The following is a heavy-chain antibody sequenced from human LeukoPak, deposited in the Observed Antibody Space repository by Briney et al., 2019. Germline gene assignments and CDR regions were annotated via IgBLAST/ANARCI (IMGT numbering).Heavy chain of an antibody. D-gene: IGHD3-9*01. Sequence: GGSLRLSCAASGFTFSNYAMSWVRQAPGKGLDWVSAITGSGGNTYYADSVKGRFTISRDNSKNTLYLQMNSLRAKDTAVYYCAKWGDYDVLTGYYVSDYWGQGALVTVSS. CDR2: ITGSGGNT. J-gene: IGHJ4*02. V-gene: IGHV3-23*01. CDR1: GFTFSNYA. CDR3: AKWGDYDVLTGYYVSDY.